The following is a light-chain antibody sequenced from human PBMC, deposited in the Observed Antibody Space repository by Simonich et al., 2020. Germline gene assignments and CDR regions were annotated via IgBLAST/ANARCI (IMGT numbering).Light chain of an antibody. J-gene: IGKJ1*01. CDR2: GAS. CDR3: QQYNNWPRT. Sequence: EIVMTQSPATLSVSPGERATLSCRASQSVSSNLAWYQQKPAQAPRLLIYGASTRATGLPARCSGSGSGTEVPLTISSLQSEDFAVYYCQQYNNWPRTFGQGTKVDIK. CDR1: QSVSSN. V-gene: IGKV3-15*01.